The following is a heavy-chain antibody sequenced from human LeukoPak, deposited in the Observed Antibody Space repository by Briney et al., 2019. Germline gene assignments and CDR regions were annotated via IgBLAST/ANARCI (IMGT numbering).Heavy chain of an antibody. J-gene: IGHJ4*02. Sequence: ASVKVSCKASGYTFTGYYMHWVRQAPGQGLEWMGWINPNSGGTNYAQKFQGRVTMTRDTSISTAYMELSRQRSDDTAVYYCARTFRPTGAVAYFDYWGQGTLVTVSS. D-gene: IGHD6-19*01. CDR3: ARTFRPTGAVAYFDY. CDR2: INPNSGGT. CDR1: GYTFTGYY. V-gene: IGHV1-2*02.